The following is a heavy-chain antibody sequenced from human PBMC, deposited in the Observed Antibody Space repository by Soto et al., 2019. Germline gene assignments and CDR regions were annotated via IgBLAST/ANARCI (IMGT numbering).Heavy chain of an antibody. D-gene: IGHD5-18*01. CDR3: ARLNRGYSYGRGSYYYYYYMDV. CDR2: IYYSGST. Sequence: SETLSLTCTVSGGSISSSSYYWGWIRQPPGKGKEWIGSIYYSGSTYYNPSLKSRVNISVDTSKNQFSLKLSSVTAADTAVYYCARLNRGYSYGRGSYYYYYYMDVWGKGTTVTVSS. CDR1: GGSISSSSYY. J-gene: IGHJ6*03. V-gene: IGHV4-39*01.